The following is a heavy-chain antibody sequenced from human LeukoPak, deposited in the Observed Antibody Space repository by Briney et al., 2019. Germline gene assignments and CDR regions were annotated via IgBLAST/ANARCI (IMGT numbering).Heavy chain of an antibody. V-gene: IGHV4-39*01. Sequence: SETLSLTCTVSGDSISTSSYYWGWIRQPPGKGLEWLGSIYYSGSTYYNPSLKSRVTISVDTSKNPFSLNLYSVTAADTAVFYCARSYYYDYRQIDYWGQGTLVTVSS. CDR3: ARSYYYDYRQIDY. CDR1: GDSISTSSYY. D-gene: IGHD3-22*01. J-gene: IGHJ4*02. CDR2: IYYSGST.